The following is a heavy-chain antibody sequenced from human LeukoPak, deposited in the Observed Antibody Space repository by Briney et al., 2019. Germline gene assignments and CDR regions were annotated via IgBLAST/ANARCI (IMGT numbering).Heavy chain of an antibody. CDR1: GFTFSSYG. J-gene: IGHJ4*02. Sequence: GGSLRLSCAASGFTFSSYGMHWVRQAPGKGLEWVAVISYDGSNKYYADSAKGRFTISRDNSKNTLYLQMNSLRAEDTAVYYCAKEATVPFDYWGQGTLVTVSS. D-gene: IGHD4-17*01. CDR3: AKEATVPFDY. CDR2: ISYDGSNK. V-gene: IGHV3-30*18.